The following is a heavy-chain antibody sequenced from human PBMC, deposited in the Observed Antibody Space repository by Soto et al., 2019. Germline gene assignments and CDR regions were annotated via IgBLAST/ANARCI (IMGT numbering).Heavy chain of an antibody. CDR1: GGTFSSYA. J-gene: IGHJ6*02. CDR2: IIPISDTT. Sequence: QVQLVQSGAEVKKPGSSVKVSCKASGGTFSSYAISWVRQAPGQGLEWMGGIIPISDTTHYAQKFQGRVTITAEESTSTAYMELSSLRSEDTAVYYCARSQGSSTSLEIYYYYYYGMDVWGQGTTVTVSS. D-gene: IGHD2-2*01. CDR3: ARSQGSSTSLEIYYYYYYGMDV. V-gene: IGHV1-69*01.